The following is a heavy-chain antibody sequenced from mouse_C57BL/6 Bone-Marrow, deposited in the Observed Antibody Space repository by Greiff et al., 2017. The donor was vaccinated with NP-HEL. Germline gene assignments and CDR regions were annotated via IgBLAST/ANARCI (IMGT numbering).Heavy chain of an antibody. J-gene: IGHJ3*01. Sequence: QVHVKQPGAELVKPGASVKVSCKASGYTFTSYWMHWVKQRPGQGLEWIARIHPSDSDTNYNQKFKGKATLTVDKSSSTAYMQLSSLTSEDSAVYYCAIGRGFAYWGQGTLVTVSA. CDR1: GYTFTSYW. CDR3: AIGRGFAY. CDR2: IHPSDSDT. V-gene: IGHV1-74*01.